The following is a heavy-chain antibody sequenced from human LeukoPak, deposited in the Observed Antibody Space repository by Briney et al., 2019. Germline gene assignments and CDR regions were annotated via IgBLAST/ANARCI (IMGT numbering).Heavy chain of an antibody. CDR3: AREEGSSLAYLDY. CDR2: INPNSGGT. J-gene: IGHJ4*02. Sequence: ASVKVSCKASGYTFTGYYMHWVRQAPGQGLEWMRWINPNSGGTNYAQKFQGWVTMTRDTSISTAYMELSRLRSDDTAVYYCAREEGSSLAYLDYWGQGTLVTVSS. D-gene: IGHD6-13*01. V-gene: IGHV1-2*04. CDR1: GYTFTGYY.